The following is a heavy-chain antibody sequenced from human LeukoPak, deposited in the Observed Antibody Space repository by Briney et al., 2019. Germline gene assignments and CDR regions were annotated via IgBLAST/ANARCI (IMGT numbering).Heavy chain of an antibody. CDR2: IYYSGST. J-gene: IGHJ4*02. CDR3: ARGFAYGDTGSFDY. D-gene: IGHD4-17*01. Sequence: PSETLSLTCSVSGGSMTNLYWTWIRQPPGKGLEWIGYIYYSGSTTYNPSLKSRVTISVDTSKNQFSLKLSSVTAADTAVYYCARGFAYGDTGSFDYWGQGTLVTVSS. CDR1: GGSMTNLY. V-gene: IGHV4-59*01.